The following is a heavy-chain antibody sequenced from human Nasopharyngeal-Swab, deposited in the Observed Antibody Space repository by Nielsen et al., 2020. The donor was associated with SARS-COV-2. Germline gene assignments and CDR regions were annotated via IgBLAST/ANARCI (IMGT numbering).Heavy chain of an antibody. CDR1: GFTFSSYA. D-gene: IGHD6-19*01. Sequence: GGSLRLSCAASGFTFSSYAMSWVRQAPGKGLEWVSAISGSGGSTYYADSVKDRFTISRDNSKNTLYLQMNSLRAEDTAVYYCAKYSGWFTPYYYGMDVWGQGTTVTVSS. CDR2: ISGSGGST. J-gene: IGHJ6*02. CDR3: AKYSGWFTPYYYGMDV. V-gene: IGHV3-23*01.